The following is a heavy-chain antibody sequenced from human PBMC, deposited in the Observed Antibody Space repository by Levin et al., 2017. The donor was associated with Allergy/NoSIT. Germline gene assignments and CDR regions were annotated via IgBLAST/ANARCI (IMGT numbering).Heavy chain of an antibody. D-gene: IGHD6-25*01. CDR1: GFSFSSYA. CDR2: ITGSGADT. V-gene: IGHV3-23*01. J-gene: IGHJ6*02. CDR3: VYRSENHYYGMDV. Sequence: PGGSLRLSCAASGFSFSSYAMTWVRQAPGKGLEWLSTITGSGADTYYADSVKGRFAISRDNSRNTLHLHMYSLRAEDTAAYYCVYRSENHYYGMDVWGQGTTVTVSS.